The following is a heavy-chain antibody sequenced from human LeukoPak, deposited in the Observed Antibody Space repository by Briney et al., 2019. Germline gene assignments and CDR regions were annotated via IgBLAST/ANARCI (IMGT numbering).Heavy chain of an antibody. Sequence: HPGGSLRLSCATSGFTFSTYAMNWVRQAPGKGLEWVSSISVRSDNTTYADSVKGRFTISRDNSKNTLYLQMNSLRAEDTAVYYCAKERIVLMVYALDYWGQGTLVTVSS. V-gene: IGHV3-23*01. J-gene: IGHJ4*02. D-gene: IGHD2-8*01. CDR3: AKERIVLMVYALDY. CDR1: GFTFSTYA. CDR2: ISVRSDNT.